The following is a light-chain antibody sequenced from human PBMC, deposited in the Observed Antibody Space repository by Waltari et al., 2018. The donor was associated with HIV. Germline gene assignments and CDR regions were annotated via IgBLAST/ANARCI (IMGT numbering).Light chain of an antibody. Sequence: SYVLTQPPSVSVAAGAAATISCGAWNLGGKTVHWYKRQPGQAPVLVTRYNSDRPSGIPDRISGSNSGHTATLTITSVEAGDEATYYCQVWDSSNEHVVFGGGTELTVL. CDR1: NLGGKT. J-gene: IGLJ3*02. CDR2: YNS. V-gene: IGLV3-21*04. CDR3: QVWDSSNEHVV.